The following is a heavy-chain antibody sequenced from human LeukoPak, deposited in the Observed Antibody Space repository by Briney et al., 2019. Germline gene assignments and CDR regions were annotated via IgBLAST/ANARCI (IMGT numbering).Heavy chain of an antibody. J-gene: IGHJ4*02. CDR3: ARDLDSSAYYQGFDY. V-gene: IGHV3-21*01. Sequence: PGGSLRLSCAASGFTFSSYSMNWVRQAPGKGLEWVSSITGSSSDIYYADSVKGRITISRDNAKNSLYLQMNSLRAKDTAVYYCARDLDSSAYYQGFDYWGQGTLVTVSS. CDR1: GFTFSSYS. CDR2: ITGSSSDI. D-gene: IGHD3-22*01.